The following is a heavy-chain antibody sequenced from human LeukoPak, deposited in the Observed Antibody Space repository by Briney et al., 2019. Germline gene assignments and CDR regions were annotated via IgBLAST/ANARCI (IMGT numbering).Heavy chain of an antibody. Sequence: SETLSLTCTVSGGSGSLISYYWSWVRQPAGKGLEWIGRIYTSGSTNYNPSLKSRVTISVEKSKNQLSLTLSSVTAADTAVYYHTRRQPDFLGSGGFSRGLFDYWGQGTLVTVSS. CDR1: GGSGSLISYY. CDR2: IYTSGST. J-gene: IGHJ4*02. V-gene: IGHV4-61*02. CDR3: TRRQPDFLGSGGFSRGLFDY. D-gene: IGHD3-10*01.